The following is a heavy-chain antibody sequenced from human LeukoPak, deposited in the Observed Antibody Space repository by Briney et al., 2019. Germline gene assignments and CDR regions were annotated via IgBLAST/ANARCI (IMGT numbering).Heavy chain of an antibody. CDR1: GFTFSDYD. D-gene: IGHD3-16*01. V-gene: IGHV3-69-1*02. Sequence: PGGCLRLSCSASGFTFSDYDMNWVRQAPGKGLEWVSSISGLSTHIYYGDSVKGRFSISRDNAKNSVYLQMNSLGVEDTAIYYCGRAFPPLRTSSAGDLWGQGILVTVSS. CDR3: GRAFPPLRTSSAGDL. J-gene: IGHJ4*02. CDR2: ISGLSTHI.